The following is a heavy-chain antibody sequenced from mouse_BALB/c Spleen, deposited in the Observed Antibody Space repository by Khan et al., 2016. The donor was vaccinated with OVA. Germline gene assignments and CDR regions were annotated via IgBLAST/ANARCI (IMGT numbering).Heavy chain of an antibody. J-gene: IGHJ2*01. V-gene: IGHV6-6*02. CDR1: GFTFSNYW. CDR3: WILL. CDR2: IRLKSDDYVT. Sequence: EVKVEESGGGLVQPGGSMKLSCVASGFTFSNYWMNWVRQSPEKGLEWVAEIRLKSDDYVTHYAESVKGRFTTSRAASKSSVYLNMNNLRAEDACIYYCWILLWGQGTTLTVSS.